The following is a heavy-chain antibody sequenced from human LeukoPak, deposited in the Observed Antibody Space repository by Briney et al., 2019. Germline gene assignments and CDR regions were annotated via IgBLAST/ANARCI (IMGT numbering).Heavy chain of an antibody. CDR1: GYTFTGYY. D-gene: IGHD2-15*01. CDR2: INPNTGGT. J-gene: IGHJ4*02. CDR3: ARGEVVEEYYFDY. Sequence: ASVKVSCKASGYTFTGYYIHWVRQAPGQGLEWVGWINPNTGGTIYAQKFQGRVTMTRDTSVSTAYTELSSLRSDDTAVYYCARGEVVEEYYFDYWGQGTLVTVSS. V-gene: IGHV1-2*02.